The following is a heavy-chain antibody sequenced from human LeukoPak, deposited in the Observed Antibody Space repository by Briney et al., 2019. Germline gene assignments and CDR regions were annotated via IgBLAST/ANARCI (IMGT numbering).Heavy chain of an antibody. CDR1: GFSFNSSA. CDR3: AKAGGFPLDY. Sequence: GGSLRLSCAASGFSFNSSAMSWVRQAPGKGLEWVSGISGRGSNTYYAKSVRGRFTISRDDSKNTLYLQMRSLRAEDTALYYCAKAGGFPLDYWGQGTLVTVSS. D-gene: IGHD5-12*01. V-gene: IGHV3-23*01. J-gene: IGHJ4*02. CDR2: ISGRGSNT.